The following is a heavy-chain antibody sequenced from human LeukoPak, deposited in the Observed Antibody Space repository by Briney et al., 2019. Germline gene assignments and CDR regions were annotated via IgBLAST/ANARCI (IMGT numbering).Heavy chain of an antibody. J-gene: IGHJ4*02. D-gene: IGHD1-26*01. Sequence: GGSLRLSCAASGFPFSIHAMRWVRQAPGKGLEWVSALSGSGGSTYYADSVKGRFTISRDNSKNTLYLQMNSLRAEDTAVYYCAKGLVGATSDFDYWAQGTLVTVSS. CDR3: AKGLVGATSDFDY. V-gene: IGHV3-23*01. CDR1: GFPFSIHA. CDR2: LSGSGGST.